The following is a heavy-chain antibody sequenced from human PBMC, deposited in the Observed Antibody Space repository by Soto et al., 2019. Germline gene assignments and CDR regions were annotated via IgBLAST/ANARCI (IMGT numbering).Heavy chain of an antibody. J-gene: IGHJ3*02. D-gene: IGHD3-9*01. CDR3: ARPFLRYFDYDAFDI. CDR2: IYYSGST. V-gene: IGHV4-39*01. Sequence: SETLALTCTVSGGSISSSSYYWGWIRQPPGKGLEWIGSIYYSGSTYYNPSLKSRVTISVDTSKNQFSLKLSSVTAADTAVYYCARPFLRYFDYDAFDIWGQGTMVTVSS. CDR1: GGSISSSSYY.